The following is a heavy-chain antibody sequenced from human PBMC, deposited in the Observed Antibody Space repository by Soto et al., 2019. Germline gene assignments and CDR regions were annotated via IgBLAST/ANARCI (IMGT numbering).Heavy chain of an antibody. CDR1: GDSASSNSAA. Sequence: SQTLSLTCAISGDSASSNSAAWNWIRQSPSRGLEWLGRTYYRSKWYNDYAVSVKSRITINPDTSKNQFSLQLNSVTPEDTAVYYFARAYCSGGSCWAWSNWFDPWGQGTLVTVSS. CDR3: ARAYCSGGSCWAWSNWFDP. D-gene: IGHD2-15*01. J-gene: IGHJ5*02. V-gene: IGHV6-1*01. CDR2: TYYRSKWYN.